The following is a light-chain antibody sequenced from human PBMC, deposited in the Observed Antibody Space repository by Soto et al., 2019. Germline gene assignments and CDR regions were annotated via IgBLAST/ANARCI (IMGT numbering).Light chain of an antibody. J-gene: IGLJ2*01. CDR3: SSYTSSSTPV. CDR2: DVS. V-gene: IGLV2-14*01. Sequence: QTVVTQPASVSGSPGQSITISCTGTGSDVGGYNYVSWYQQHPGKAPKLMIYDVSNRPSGVSNRFSGSKSGNTASLTISGLQAEDEADYYCSSYTSSSTPVFGGGTKLTLL. CDR1: GSDVGGYNY.